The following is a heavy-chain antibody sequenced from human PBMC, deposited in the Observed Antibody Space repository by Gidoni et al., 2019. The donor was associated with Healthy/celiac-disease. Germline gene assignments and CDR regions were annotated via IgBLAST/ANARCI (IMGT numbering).Heavy chain of an antibody. V-gene: IGHV1-18*01. CDR2: ISAYNCNT. Sequence: QVQMVQSGAEVKKPGASVKVSGKGSGYTFTSYGISWVRQAPGQGLEWMVWISAYNCNTNYAQKLPGRVTMTTDTSTSTAYMELRSLRSDDTAVYYCARTGRVLWFGELLGYWGQGTLVTVSS. CDR1: GYTFTSYG. CDR3: ARTGRVLWFGELLGY. D-gene: IGHD3-10*01. J-gene: IGHJ4*02.